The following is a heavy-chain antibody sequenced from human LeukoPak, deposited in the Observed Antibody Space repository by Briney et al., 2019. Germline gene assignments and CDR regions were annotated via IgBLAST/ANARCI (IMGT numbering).Heavy chain of an antibody. D-gene: IGHD3-10*01. CDR1: GFTFINYA. Sequence: ASVKVSCKASGFTFINYAIHWVRQAPGQGLEWMGWINAGNGNTKYSQKFQGRVTITRDTSASTAYMELSSLRSEDTAVYYCARNPTEWFGEFADYWGQGTLVTVSS. J-gene: IGHJ4*02. CDR2: INAGNGNT. V-gene: IGHV1-3*01. CDR3: ARNPTEWFGEFADY.